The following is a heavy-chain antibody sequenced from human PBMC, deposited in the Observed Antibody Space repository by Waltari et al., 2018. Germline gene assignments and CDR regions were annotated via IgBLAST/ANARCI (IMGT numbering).Heavy chain of an antibody. CDR2: IYHSGST. D-gene: IGHD6-19*01. Sequence: QVQLQESGPGLVKPSETLSLTCAVSGYSISSGYYWGWIRQPPGKGLEWIGSIYHSGSTYYNPALKSRVTISVDTSKNQFSLKLSSVTAADTAVYYCARHGFSIAVAGAYYYYGMDVWGQGTTVTVSS. CDR3: ARHGFSIAVAGAYYYYGMDV. CDR1: GYSISSGYY. J-gene: IGHJ6*02. V-gene: IGHV4-38-2*01.